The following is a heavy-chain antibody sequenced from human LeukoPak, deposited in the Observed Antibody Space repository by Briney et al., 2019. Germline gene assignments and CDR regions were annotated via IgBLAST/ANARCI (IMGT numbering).Heavy chain of an antibody. J-gene: IGHJ6*03. Sequence: ASVKVSCKASGYTFTSYDINWVRQATGQGLEWMGWMNPNSGNTGYAQKFQGRVTITRNTSISTAYMELSSLRSEDTAVYYCARGRKYCSSTSCYIHYYYMDVWGKGTTVTVSS. CDR3: ARGRKYCSSTSCYIHYYYMDV. V-gene: IGHV1-8*03. CDR1: GYTFTSYD. CDR2: MNPNSGNT. D-gene: IGHD2-2*02.